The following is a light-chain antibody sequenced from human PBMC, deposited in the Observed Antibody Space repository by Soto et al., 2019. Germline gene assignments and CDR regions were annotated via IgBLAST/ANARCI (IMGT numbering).Light chain of an antibody. Sequence: QSALTQPPSVSAAAGQKVTISCSGSSSNIGSDYVSWYQQLPGTAPKLLIYENNKRPSGIPDRFSGSKSGTSATLGITGLQTGDEADYYCAAWDKSLSGGVFGGATKLTVL. CDR1: SSNIGSDY. CDR3: AAWDKSLSGGV. V-gene: IGLV1-51*02. J-gene: IGLJ2*01. CDR2: ENN.